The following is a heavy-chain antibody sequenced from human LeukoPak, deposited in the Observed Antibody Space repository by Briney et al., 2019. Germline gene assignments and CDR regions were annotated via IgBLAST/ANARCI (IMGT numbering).Heavy chain of an antibody. CDR3: ARDLYSSGWALDY. J-gene: IGHJ4*02. CDR1: GGAFSSYA. Sequence: SVKVSCKASGGAFSSYAISWVRQAPGQGLEWMGGIFPIFGTTNYAQKFQGRVTITTDESTSTAYMELRSLRPEDTAVYYCARDLYSSGWALDYWGQGTLVTVSS. V-gene: IGHV1-69*05. CDR2: IFPIFGTT. D-gene: IGHD6-19*01.